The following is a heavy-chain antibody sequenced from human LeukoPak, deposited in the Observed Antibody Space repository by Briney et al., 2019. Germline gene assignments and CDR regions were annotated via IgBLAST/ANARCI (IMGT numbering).Heavy chain of an antibody. Sequence: GGSLRLSCAASGFTFSSYSMNWVRQAPGKGLEWVSSISSSSSYIYYADSVKGRFTISRDNAKNSLYLQMNSLRAEDTAVYYCARALRFLEWLGDAFDIWGQGTMVTVSS. J-gene: IGHJ3*02. CDR2: ISSSSSYI. CDR1: GFTFSSYS. D-gene: IGHD3-3*01. CDR3: ARALRFLEWLGDAFDI. V-gene: IGHV3-21*01.